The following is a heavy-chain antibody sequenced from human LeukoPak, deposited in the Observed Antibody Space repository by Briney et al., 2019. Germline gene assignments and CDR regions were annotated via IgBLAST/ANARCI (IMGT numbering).Heavy chain of an antibody. J-gene: IGHJ3*02. V-gene: IGHV3-23*01. D-gene: IGHD5-24*01. CDR1: GFIFSTYA. Sequence: GGSLRLSCAGSGFIFSTYAMSWVRQAPGKGLEWVSVISGSGGTIYKADSVKGRFTISRDNSKNTLNLQMNSLRAEDTAVYYCAKDSKRFDIWGQGTMVTVSS. CDR2: ISGSGGTI. CDR3: AKDSKRFDI.